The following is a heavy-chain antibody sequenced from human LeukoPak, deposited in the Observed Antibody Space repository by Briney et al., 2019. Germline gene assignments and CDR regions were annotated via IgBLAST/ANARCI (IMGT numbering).Heavy chain of an antibody. Sequence: ASVKVSCKASGYTFTGYYMHWVRQAPGQGLEWMGWINPNSGSTNYAQKFQGWVTMTRDTSISTAYMELSRLRSDDTAVYYCARGRYYDILTGPIGPAFDIWGQGTMVTVSS. CDR2: INPNSGST. J-gene: IGHJ3*02. V-gene: IGHV1-2*04. CDR1: GYTFTGYY. CDR3: ARGRYYDILTGPIGPAFDI. D-gene: IGHD3-9*01.